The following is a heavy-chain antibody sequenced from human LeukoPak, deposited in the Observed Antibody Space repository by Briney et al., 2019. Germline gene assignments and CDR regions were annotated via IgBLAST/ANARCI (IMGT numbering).Heavy chain of an antibody. CDR2: INPSGST. Sequence: SEALSLTCAVYGGSFSGYYWSWIRQPPGKGLEWIGEINPSGSTNYSPSLKSRVTMSVDTSRKQFSLNLTSVTAADTAVYYCAKGITYYPIKYWGQGALVTVS. CDR1: GGSFSGYY. V-gene: IGHV4-34*01. J-gene: IGHJ4*02. CDR3: AKGITYYPIKY. D-gene: IGHD1-26*01.